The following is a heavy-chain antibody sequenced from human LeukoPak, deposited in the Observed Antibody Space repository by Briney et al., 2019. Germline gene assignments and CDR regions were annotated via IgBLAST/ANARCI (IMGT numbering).Heavy chain of an antibody. D-gene: IGHD3-10*01. J-gene: IGHJ3*02. V-gene: IGHV1-2*02. Sequence: ASANVSCKASGYTFTGYYMHWVRQAPGQGLEWMGWINPNSGGTNYAQKFQGRVTMTRDTSISTAYMELSRLRSDDTAVYYCARVTPITMVRGVGVRAFDIWGQGTMVTVSS. CDR2: INPNSGGT. CDR1: GYTFTGYY. CDR3: ARVTPITMVRGVGVRAFDI.